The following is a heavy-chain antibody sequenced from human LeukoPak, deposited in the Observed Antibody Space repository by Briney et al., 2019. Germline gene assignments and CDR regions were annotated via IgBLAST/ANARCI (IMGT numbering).Heavy chain of an antibody. Sequence: SVKLSCKASGGTFSSYTISWVRQAPGQGLEWMGRIIPILGIANYAQKFQGRVTITADKSTSTAYMELSSLRSEDTAVYYCASDASDYYDSYYFDYWGKGTLVTVSS. V-gene: IGHV1-69*02. CDR2: IIPILGIA. CDR3: ASDASDYYDSYYFDY. CDR1: GGTFSSYT. J-gene: IGHJ4*02. D-gene: IGHD3-22*01.